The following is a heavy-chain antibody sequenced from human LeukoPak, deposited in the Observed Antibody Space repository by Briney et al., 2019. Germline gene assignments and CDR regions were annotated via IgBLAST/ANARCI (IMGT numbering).Heavy chain of an antibody. J-gene: IGHJ2*01. CDR2: IGDTGRAK. D-gene: IGHD3-16*01. CDR1: GFTFSYHG. Sequence: GGSLRLSCVGSGFTFSYHGLHWVRQAPGKGLEWVAVIGDTGRAKYYADSVEGRFTASRDNFKNTLYLEMNSLRYDDTALYYCAREAAWGNWYFDHWGRGTLVTVSS. CDR3: AREAAWGNWYFDH. V-gene: IGHV3-33*01.